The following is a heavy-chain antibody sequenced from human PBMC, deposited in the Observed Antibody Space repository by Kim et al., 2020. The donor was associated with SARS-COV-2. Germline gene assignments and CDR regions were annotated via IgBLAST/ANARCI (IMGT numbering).Heavy chain of an antibody. Sequence: RYRPSLKSRLTITKDTSKNQVVLTMTNMDPVDTATYYCAHRPLSYYYGMDVWGQGTTVTVSS. J-gene: IGHJ6*02. V-gene: IGHV2-5*01. CDR3: AHRPLSYYYGMDV.